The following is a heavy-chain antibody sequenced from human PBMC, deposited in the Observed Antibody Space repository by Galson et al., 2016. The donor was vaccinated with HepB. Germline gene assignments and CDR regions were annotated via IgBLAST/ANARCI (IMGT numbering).Heavy chain of an antibody. CDR3: AAYDTGHFDY. CDR1: GFTFRSYG. V-gene: IGHV3-33*01. J-gene: IGHJ4*02. D-gene: IGHD3-9*01. Sequence: SLRLSCAASGFTFRSYGMHWVRQAPGQGLEWVAGIWYDGSNKYYGDSVKGRFTISRDNSKNTLYLQMNSLGPEDTAVYYCAAYDTGHFDYWGQGTVVTVSS. CDR2: IWYDGSNK.